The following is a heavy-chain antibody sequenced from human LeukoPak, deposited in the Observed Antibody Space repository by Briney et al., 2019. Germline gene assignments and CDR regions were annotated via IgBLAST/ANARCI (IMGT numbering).Heavy chain of an antibody. CDR1: GGSISSSSYY. CDR3: ARDPPLPNRGRVWP. J-gene: IGHJ5*02. D-gene: IGHD7-27*01. Sequence: SETLSLTCTVSGGSISSSSYYWSWIRQPAGKGLEWIGRIYTSGSTNYNPSLKSRVTMSVDTSKNQFSLKLSSVTAADTAVYYCARDPPLPNRGRVWPWGQGTLVTVSS. V-gene: IGHV4-61*02. CDR2: IYTSGST.